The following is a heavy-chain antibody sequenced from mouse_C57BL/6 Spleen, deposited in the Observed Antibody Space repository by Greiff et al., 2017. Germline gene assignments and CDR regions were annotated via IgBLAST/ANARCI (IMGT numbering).Heavy chain of an antibody. Sequence: QVQLQQPGAELARPGSSVKLSCKASGYTFTSSWMHWVKQRPIQGLEWIGNIDPSDSETHYNQKFKDKATLTVDKSSSTAYMQLSSLTSEDSAVYYCARFRHLLPDAMDYWGQGTSVTVSS. J-gene: IGHJ4*01. CDR2: IDPSDSET. D-gene: IGHD2-1*01. CDR1: GYTFTSSW. V-gene: IGHV1-52*01. CDR3: ARFRHLLPDAMDY.